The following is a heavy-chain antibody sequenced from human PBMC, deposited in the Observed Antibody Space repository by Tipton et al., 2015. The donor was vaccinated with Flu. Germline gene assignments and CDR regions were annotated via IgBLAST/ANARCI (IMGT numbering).Heavy chain of an antibody. D-gene: IGHD6-19*01. Sequence: SLRLSCAASGFTFNRYEMNWVRQAPGKGLEWVSAIGGGGATTYFADSVKGRFTISRDNIRDTLYLQMNSLRAEDTAIYYCARVIPEFVAGLSYWGQGTQVSVSS. CDR1: GFTFNRYE. J-gene: IGHJ4*02. V-gene: IGHV3-23*01. CDR2: IGGGGATT. CDR3: ARVIPEFVAGLSY.